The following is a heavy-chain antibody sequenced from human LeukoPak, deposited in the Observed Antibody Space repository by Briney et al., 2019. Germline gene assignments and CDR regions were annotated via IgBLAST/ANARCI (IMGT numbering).Heavy chain of an antibody. Sequence: ASVKVSCKASGYTFTTYGISWVRQAPGQGLEWVAWINPNSGDTHYAQNFQGRVTMTRDTSISTASMDLSRLRSDDTAVYYCARAPKNDAYDIWGRGTMVTVSS. CDR1: GYTFTTYG. CDR3: ARAPKNDAYDI. V-gene: IGHV1-2*02. J-gene: IGHJ3*02. CDR2: INPNSGDT.